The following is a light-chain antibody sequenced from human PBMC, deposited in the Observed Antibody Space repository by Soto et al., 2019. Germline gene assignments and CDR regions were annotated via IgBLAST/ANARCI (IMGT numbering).Light chain of an antibody. V-gene: IGKV3-15*01. CDR3: HQRSNWPLT. Sequence: EVVMTQSPALLSVSPGERVTLSCRASQSVNNNLAWYQQQPGQAPRLLIYDTSSRATGVPARFSGSGSGTEFTLTISSLKAEDFAVYYCHQRSNWPLTFGGGTKLEIK. J-gene: IGKJ4*01. CDR1: QSVNNN. CDR2: DTS.